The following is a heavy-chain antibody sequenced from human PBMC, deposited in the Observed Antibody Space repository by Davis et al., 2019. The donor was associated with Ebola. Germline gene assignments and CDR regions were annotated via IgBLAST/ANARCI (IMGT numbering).Heavy chain of an antibody. CDR2: IYPGDSNT. CDR3: ARHLSYYYYYYGMDV. J-gene: IGHJ6*02. CDR1: GYRFTSYW. V-gene: IGHV5-51*01. Sequence: GESLKISCKGSGYRFTSYWIGWVRQMPGKGLEWMGIIYPGDSNTRYSPSFQGQVTISADKSISTAYLQWSSLKASDTAMYYCARHLSYYYYYYGMDVWGQGTTDTVSS.